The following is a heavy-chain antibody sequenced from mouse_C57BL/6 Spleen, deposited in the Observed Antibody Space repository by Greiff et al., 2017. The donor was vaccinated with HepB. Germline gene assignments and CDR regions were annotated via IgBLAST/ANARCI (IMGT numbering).Heavy chain of an antibody. V-gene: IGHV3-6*01. CDR1: GYSITSGYY. CDR2: ISYDGSN. D-gene: IGHD1-1*01. CDR3: ARVDYGSSYEYFDV. Sequence: EVKLQESGPGLVKPSQSLSLTCSVTGYSITSGYYWNWIRQFPGNKLEWMGYISYDGSNNYNPSLKNRISITRDTSKNQFFLKLNSVTTEDTATYYCARVDYGSSYEYFDVWGTGTTVTVSS. J-gene: IGHJ1*03.